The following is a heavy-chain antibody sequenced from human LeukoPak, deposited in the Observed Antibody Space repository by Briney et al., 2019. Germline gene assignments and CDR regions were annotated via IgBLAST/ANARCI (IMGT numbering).Heavy chain of an antibody. V-gene: IGHV3-30*02. CDR3: AKDRAYGDHPLGWFDP. CDR1: GFTFSSNG. CDR2: IRYDGSNK. J-gene: IGHJ5*02. D-gene: IGHD4-17*01. Sequence: PGGSLRLSCAASGFTFSSNGMYWVRQAPGKGLEWVAFIRYDGSNKYHAESVKGRFTISRDNSKNTLYLQMNSLRAEDTAVYYCAKDRAYGDHPLGWFDPWGQGTLVTVSS.